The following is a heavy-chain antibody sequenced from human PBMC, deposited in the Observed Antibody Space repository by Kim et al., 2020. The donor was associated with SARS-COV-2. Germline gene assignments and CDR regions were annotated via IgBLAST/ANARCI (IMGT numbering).Heavy chain of an antibody. J-gene: IGHJ6*01. Sequence: GGSLRLSCAASGFGFDTHSMNWVRQAPGKGLEWVSSIGGTSNYIYYADSVKGRFTISRDNAKNSPFMQMNSLIAEETAVSYCGRGGDFSSNSFFFSYY. D-gene: IGHD3-3*01. CDR3: GRGGDFSSNSFFFSYY. CDR2: IGGTSNYI. CDR1: GFGFDTHS. V-gene: IGHV3-21*01.